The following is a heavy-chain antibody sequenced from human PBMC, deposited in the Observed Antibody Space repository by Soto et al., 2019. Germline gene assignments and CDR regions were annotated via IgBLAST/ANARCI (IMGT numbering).Heavy chain of an antibody. CDR2: IYYSGST. V-gene: IGHV4-59*01. Sequence: SETLSLTCTVSGGSISSYYWSWIRQPPGKGLEWIGYIYYSGSTNYNPSLKSRVTISVDTSKNQFSLKLSSVTAADTAVYYCARVGYGDYAGEDYFDYWGQGTLVTVYS. CDR3: ARVGYGDYAGEDYFDY. J-gene: IGHJ4*02. D-gene: IGHD4-17*01. CDR1: GGSISSYY.